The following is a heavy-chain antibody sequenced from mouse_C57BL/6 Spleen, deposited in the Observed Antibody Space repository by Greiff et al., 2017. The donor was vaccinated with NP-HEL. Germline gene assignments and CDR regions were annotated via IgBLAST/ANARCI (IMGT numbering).Heavy chain of an antibody. J-gene: IGHJ4*01. CDR1: GYSFTGYY. D-gene: IGHD4-1*01. CDR3: ARGTGTSAMDY. CDR2: INPSTGGT. Sequence: EVKLQESGPELVKPGASVKISCKASGYSFTGYYMNWVKQSPEKSLEWIGEINPSTGGTTYNQKFKAKATLTVDKSSSTAYMQLKSLTSEDSAVYYCARGTGTSAMDYWGQGTSVTVSS. V-gene: IGHV1-42*01.